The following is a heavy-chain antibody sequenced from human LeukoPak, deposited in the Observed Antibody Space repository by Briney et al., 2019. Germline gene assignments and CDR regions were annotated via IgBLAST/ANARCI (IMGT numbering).Heavy chain of an antibody. D-gene: IGHD2-2*01. CDR3: ARPLHCSSTTCYDWFDP. CDR1: GDSITSYY. Sequence: SETLSLTCAVSGDSITSYYWSWIRQPPGKGLEWIGYIYHTGSTYYNPSLKSRVTISVDTSKNQFSLKLSSVTAADTAVYYCARPLHCSSTTCYDWFDPWGQGTLVTVSS. CDR2: IYHTGST. J-gene: IGHJ5*02. V-gene: IGHV4-59*08.